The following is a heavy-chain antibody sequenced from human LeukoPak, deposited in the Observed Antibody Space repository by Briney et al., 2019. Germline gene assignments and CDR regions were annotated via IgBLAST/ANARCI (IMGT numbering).Heavy chain of an antibody. Sequence: GGSLRLSCAASGFTFXGSPMHWVRQASGKGLEWXXXITSRPRGSATGYAASVKGRFTISRDDSKNTAYLQMNSLKTEDTAVYYCARGTVSSTYGLDVWGQGTTVTVSS. CDR2: ITSRPRGSAT. D-gene: IGHD4-17*01. CDR1: GFTFXGSP. CDR3: ARGTVSSTYGLDV. V-gene: IGHV3-73*01. J-gene: IGHJ6*02.